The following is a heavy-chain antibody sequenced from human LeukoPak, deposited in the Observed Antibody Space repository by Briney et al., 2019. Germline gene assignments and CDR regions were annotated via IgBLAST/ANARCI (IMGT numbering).Heavy chain of an antibody. V-gene: IGHV3-23*01. CDR2: ISGSGDNT. D-gene: IGHD6-19*01. CDR1: GFSFTNYA. Sequence: GGSLRLSCAASGFSFTNYAMAWVRQAPGEGLEWVSSISGSGDNTYYAESVKGRFTISRDNSQNTLFLQMNSLRAEDTAVFYCAKRSGYTTGWFFDFRGQGTLVTVSS. CDR3: AKRSGYTTGWFFDF. J-gene: IGHJ4*02.